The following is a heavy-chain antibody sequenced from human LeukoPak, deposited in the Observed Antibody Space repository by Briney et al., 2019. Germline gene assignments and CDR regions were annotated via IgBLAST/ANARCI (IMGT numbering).Heavy chain of an antibody. Sequence: PGGSLRLSCAASGFTFSSYWMHWVRQAPGKGLVWVSRINSDGSSTSYADSVKGRFTISRDNSKNTLYLQMNSLRAEDTAVYYCAKAPNDDGYNMYYWGQGTLVTVSS. CDR3: AKAPNDDGYNMYY. J-gene: IGHJ4*02. CDR1: GFTFSSYW. CDR2: INSDGSST. V-gene: IGHV3-74*01. D-gene: IGHD5-24*01.